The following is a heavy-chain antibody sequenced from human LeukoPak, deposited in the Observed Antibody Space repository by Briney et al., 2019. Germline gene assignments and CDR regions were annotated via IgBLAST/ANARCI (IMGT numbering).Heavy chain of an antibody. D-gene: IGHD3-10*01. Sequence: SETLSLTCTVSGGSISTTSYYWGWIRQPPGKGLEWMGSIYYSGSTYYNPSLKSRLTISVDTSKNQFSLKVSSVTATDTAMYYCARSPRSYYGSRSWIDYWGQGTLVTVSS. CDR3: ARSPRSYYGSRSWIDY. CDR1: GGSISTTSYY. CDR2: IYYSGST. V-gene: IGHV4-39*01. J-gene: IGHJ4*02.